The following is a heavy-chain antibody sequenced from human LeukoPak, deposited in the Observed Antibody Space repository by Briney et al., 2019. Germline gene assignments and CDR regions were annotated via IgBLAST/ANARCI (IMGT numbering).Heavy chain of an antibody. Sequence: PGGSLRLSCAASGFTFSSYGMHWVRQAPGKGLEWVAFIRYDGSNKYYADSVKGRFTISRDNSKNTLYLQMNSLRAEDTAVYYCAKDLGYSGSNGFDYWGQGTLVTVSS. CDR1: GFTFSSYG. CDR2: IRYDGSNK. D-gene: IGHD1-26*01. CDR3: AKDLGYSGSNGFDY. J-gene: IGHJ4*02. V-gene: IGHV3-30*02.